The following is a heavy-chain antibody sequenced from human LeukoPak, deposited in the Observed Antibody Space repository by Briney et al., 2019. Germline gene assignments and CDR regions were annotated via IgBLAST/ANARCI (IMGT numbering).Heavy chain of an antibody. Sequence: SVKVSCKASGGTFSSYAISWVRQAPGQGLEWMGGIIPILGIANYAQKFQGRVTITADKSTSTAYMELSSLRSEDTAVYYCASVWGIAAAGTFDYWGQGTLVTVSS. D-gene: IGHD6-13*01. CDR1: GGTFSSYA. J-gene: IGHJ4*02. V-gene: IGHV1-69*10. CDR3: ASVWGIAAAGTFDY. CDR2: IIPILGIA.